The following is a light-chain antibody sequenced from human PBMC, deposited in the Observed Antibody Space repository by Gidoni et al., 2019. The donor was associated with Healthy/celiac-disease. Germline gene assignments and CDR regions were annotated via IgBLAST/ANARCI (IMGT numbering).Light chain of an antibody. CDR2: DAS. Sequence: DIQMTQSPSTLSASVGDRVTNTCRASQSISSWLAWYQQKPGNAPKLLIYDASSLESGVPSRFSGSGSGTEVTLTISSLQPDDFATYDCQQYKSYSVVTFGPGTKVDIK. J-gene: IGKJ3*01. V-gene: IGKV1-5*01. CDR3: QQYKSYSVVT. CDR1: QSISSW.